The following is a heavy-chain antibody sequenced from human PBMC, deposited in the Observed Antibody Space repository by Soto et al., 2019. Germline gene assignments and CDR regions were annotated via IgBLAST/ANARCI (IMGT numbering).Heavy chain of an antibody. J-gene: IGHJ4*02. CDR3: ARWSYLDY. CDR2: ISGSDGKT. D-gene: IGHD3-3*01. Sequence: GGSLRLSCAASGFSFGSYALSWVRQAPGKGLEWVSTISGSDGKTSYADSVKGRFSISRDTSQSTLYLQMNSLRADDTAMYYCARWSYLDYWGQGTRVTVSS. V-gene: IGHV3-23*01. CDR1: GFSFGSYA.